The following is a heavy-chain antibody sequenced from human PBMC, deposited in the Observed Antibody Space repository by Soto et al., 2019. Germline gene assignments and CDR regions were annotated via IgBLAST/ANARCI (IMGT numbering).Heavy chain of an antibody. J-gene: IGHJ4*02. CDR3: ARWSYLDY. CDR2: ISGSDGKT. D-gene: IGHD3-3*01. Sequence: GGSLRLSCAASGFSFGSYALSWVRQAPGKGLEWVSTISGSDGKTSYADSVKGRFSISRDTSQSTLYLQMNSLRADDTAMYYCARWSYLDYWGQGTRVTVSS. V-gene: IGHV3-23*01. CDR1: GFSFGSYA.